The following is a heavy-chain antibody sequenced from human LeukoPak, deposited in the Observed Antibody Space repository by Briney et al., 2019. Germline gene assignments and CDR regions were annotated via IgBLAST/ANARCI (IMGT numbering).Heavy chain of an antibody. CDR1: GGSISSSSYY. D-gene: IGHD6-19*01. J-gene: IGHJ4*02. Sequence: PSETLSLTYTVSGGSISSSSYYWGWIRQPPGKGLEWIGSIYYSGSTYYNPSLKSRVTISVDTSKNQFSLKLSSVTAADTAVYYCARSGGESIAVAGPFDYWGQGTLVTVSS. CDR2: IYYSGST. V-gene: IGHV4-39*07. CDR3: ARSGGESIAVAGPFDY.